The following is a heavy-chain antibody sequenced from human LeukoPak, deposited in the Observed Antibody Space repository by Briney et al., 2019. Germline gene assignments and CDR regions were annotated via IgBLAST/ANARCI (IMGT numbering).Heavy chain of an antibody. V-gene: IGHV3-23*01. CDR3: AKGDSGSWVIDY. Sequence: PGGSLRLSCAASGFTFSSYSLNWVRQAPGKGLEWVSAISGSGGRTHYADSVKGRFTISRDNPKKTLYLQMNSLRAEDTAVYYCAKGDSGSWVIDYWGQGTLVTVSS. J-gene: IGHJ4*02. CDR2: ISGSGGRT. CDR1: GFTFSSYS. D-gene: IGHD6-13*01.